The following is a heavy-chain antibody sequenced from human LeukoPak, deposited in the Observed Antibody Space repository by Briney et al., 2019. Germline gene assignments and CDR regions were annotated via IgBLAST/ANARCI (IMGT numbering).Heavy chain of an antibody. Sequence: GASVKVSCKASGYTFTSYYMHWVRQAPGQGLEWMGIINPSGGSTSYAQKFQGRVTMTRDTSTSTVYMELSSLRSEDTAVYYCARDRSLTTVTTPDRALDIWGQGTMVTVSS. D-gene: IGHD4-17*01. CDR2: INPSGGST. V-gene: IGHV1-46*03. CDR1: GYTFTSYY. CDR3: ARDRSLTTVTTPDRALDI. J-gene: IGHJ3*02.